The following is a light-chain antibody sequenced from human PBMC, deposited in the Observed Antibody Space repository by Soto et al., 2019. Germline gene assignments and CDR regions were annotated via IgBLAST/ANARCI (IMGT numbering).Light chain of an antibody. CDR3: VQGTQWPRA. J-gene: IGKJ1*01. V-gene: IGKV2-30*02. Sequence: DIVMTQSPLSLPVTLGQSASISCRSSQSLVHSDGNTYLNWLQQRPGQSPRRLIYKVSNRDSGVPDRFRGSGSGTDFTLTISRVEAEDVWVYYRVQGTQWPRAFGQGTKVDIK. CDR2: KVS. CDR1: QSLVHSDGNTY.